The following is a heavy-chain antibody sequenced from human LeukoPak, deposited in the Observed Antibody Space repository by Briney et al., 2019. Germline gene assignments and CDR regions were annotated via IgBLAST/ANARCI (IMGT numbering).Heavy chain of an antibody. Sequence: SETLSLTCTVSGGSISSDDYYWSWIRQPPGKGLEWIGYIYYSGSTYYNPSLKSRVTISVDTSKNQFSLKLSSVTAADTAVYYCARVVVVVADRYYFDYWGQGILVTVSS. D-gene: IGHD2-15*01. J-gene: IGHJ4*02. V-gene: IGHV4-30-4*01. CDR3: ARVVVVVADRYYFDY. CDR2: IYYSGST. CDR1: GGSISSDDYY.